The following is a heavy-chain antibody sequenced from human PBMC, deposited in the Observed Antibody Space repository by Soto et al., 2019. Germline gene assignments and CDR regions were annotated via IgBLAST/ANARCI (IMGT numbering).Heavy chain of an antibody. Sequence: QVQLVQSGAEVKKPGSSVKVSCKASGGTFSSYAISWVRQAPGQGLEWMGGIIPIFGTANYAQKFQGRVTISADEPTSTGYMELSSLRSEDTAVYYCARTCVEDIVVVVAATSRYYCGMDVWGQGTTVTVSS. D-gene: IGHD2-15*01. CDR1: GGTFSSYA. CDR2: IIPIFGTA. J-gene: IGHJ6*01. V-gene: IGHV1-69*01. CDR3: ARTCVEDIVVVVAATSRYYCGMDV.